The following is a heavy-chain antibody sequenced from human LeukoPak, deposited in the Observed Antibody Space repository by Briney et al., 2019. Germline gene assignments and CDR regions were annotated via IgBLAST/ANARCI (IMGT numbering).Heavy chain of an antibody. Sequence: GASVKVSCKASGYTFTSYGISWVRQAPGQGLEWMGWISAYNGNTNYAQKLQGRVTMTTDTSTSAAYMELRSLRSDDTAVYYCARDRIVGATHTSDYWGQGTLVTVSS. J-gene: IGHJ4*02. CDR1: GYTFTSYG. V-gene: IGHV1-18*01. D-gene: IGHD1-26*01. CDR2: ISAYNGNT. CDR3: ARDRIVGATHTSDY.